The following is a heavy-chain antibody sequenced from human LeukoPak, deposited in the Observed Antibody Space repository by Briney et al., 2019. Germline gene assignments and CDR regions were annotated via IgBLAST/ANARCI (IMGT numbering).Heavy chain of an antibody. J-gene: IGHJ4*02. CDR2: ISSSGSTI. D-gene: IGHD4-11*01. V-gene: IGHV3-48*03. CDR1: GFTFSSFE. CDR3: ARDGDHSEVAYFDY. Sequence: GGSLRLSCAASGFTFSSFEMSWVRQAPGKGLEWVSYISSSGSTIYYADSVKGRFTISRDNANNSLYLQINSLRVEDTAVYYCARDGDHSEVAYFDYWGRGTLVTVSS.